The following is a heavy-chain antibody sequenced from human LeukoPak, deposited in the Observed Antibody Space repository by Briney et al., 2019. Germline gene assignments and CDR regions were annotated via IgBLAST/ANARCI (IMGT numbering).Heavy chain of an antibody. CDR2: IYPGDSDT. Sequence: GESLKISCKGSGYSFTSCWIGWVRQMPGKGLEWMGIIYPGDSDTRYSPSFQGQVTISADKSISTAYLQWSSLKASDTAMYYCARTKQLVRGNYYYYYYMDVWGKGTTVTVSS. CDR3: ARTKQLVRGNYYYYYYMDV. J-gene: IGHJ6*03. D-gene: IGHD6-6*01. CDR1: GYSFTSCW. V-gene: IGHV5-51*06.